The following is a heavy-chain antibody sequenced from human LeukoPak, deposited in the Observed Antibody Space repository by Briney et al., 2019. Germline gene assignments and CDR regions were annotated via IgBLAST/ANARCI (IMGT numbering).Heavy chain of an antibody. D-gene: IGHD3-10*01. CDR3: AKVTPLLLWSLDY. CDR1: GFTFSSYA. J-gene: IGHJ4*02. CDR2: ISGSGGST. V-gene: IGHV3-23*01. Sequence: GGSLRLSCAASGFTFSSYAMSWIRQAPGKGLEWVSAISGSGGSTYYADSVKGRFTISRDNSKNTLYLQINSLRAEDTAVYYCAKVTPLLLWSLDYWGQGTLVTVSS.